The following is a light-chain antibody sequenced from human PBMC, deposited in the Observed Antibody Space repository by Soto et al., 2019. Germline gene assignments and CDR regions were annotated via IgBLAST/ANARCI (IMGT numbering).Light chain of an antibody. V-gene: IGKV1-39*01. CDR1: QTIIGY. CDR2: AAS. Sequence: DIQMTQSPSSLSASIGDSVTITCRASQTIIGYLNWYQQKPGKAPRLLINAASNLQSGVPSRFRGSGSETDFTLTITSLQPEDFATYYCQQSYTTPRPFGPGTKVDSK. CDR3: QQSYTTPRP. J-gene: IGKJ1*01.